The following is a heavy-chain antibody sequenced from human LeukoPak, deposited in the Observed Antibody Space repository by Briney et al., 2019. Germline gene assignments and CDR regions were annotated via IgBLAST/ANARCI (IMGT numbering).Heavy chain of an antibody. CDR3: AHISSSWPDY. J-gene: IGHJ4*02. D-gene: IGHD6-13*01. CDR2: IRSKANSYAT. Sequence: GGSLRLSCAASGFTFSGSAMHWVRQASGKGLEWVGRIRSKANSYATAYAASVKGRFTISRDDSKNTAYLQMNSLKTEDTAVYYCAHISSSWPDYWGQGTLVTVSS. CDR1: GFTFSGSA. V-gene: IGHV3-73*01.